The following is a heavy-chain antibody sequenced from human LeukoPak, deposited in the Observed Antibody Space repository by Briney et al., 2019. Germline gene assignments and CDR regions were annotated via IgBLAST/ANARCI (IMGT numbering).Heavy chain of an antibody. CDR2: MFYRGST. CDR1: GGSISSNY. J-gene: IGHJ4*02. CDR3: ARQGGWGGAASLIEF. D-gene: IGHD1-26*01. Sequence: SETLSLTCTVSGGSISSNYWCWIRQPPGKGLEWIGSMFYRGSTYYNPSLRSRVTISVDTSKNQFSLKLSSVTASDTAIFYCARQGGWGGAASLIEFWGQGTLVTVSS. V-gene: IGHV4-39*01.